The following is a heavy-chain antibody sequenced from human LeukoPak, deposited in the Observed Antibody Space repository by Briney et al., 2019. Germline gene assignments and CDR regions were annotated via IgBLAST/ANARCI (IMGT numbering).Heavy chain of an antibody. CDR2: IRSKAYGGTT. V-gene: IGHV3-49*03. J-gene: IGHJ4*02. CDR3: TRDTMNSGSYQVGDY. Sequence: LAGGSLRLSCTASGFTLGDYAMSWFRQAPGKGLEWVGFIRSKAYGGTTEYAASVKGRFTISRDDSKSIAHLQMNSLKTEDTAVYYCTRDTMNSGSYQVGDYWGQGPLVTVSS. D-gene: IGHD1-26*01. CDR1: GFTLGDYA.